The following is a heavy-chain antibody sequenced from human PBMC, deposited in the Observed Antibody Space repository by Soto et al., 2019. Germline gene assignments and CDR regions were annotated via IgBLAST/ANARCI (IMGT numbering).Heavy chain of an antibody. J-gene: IGHJ4*02. CDR1: GGSFSGHY. V-gene: IGHV4-34*01. CDR2: INHSGVT. CDR3: ARGQYRRDY. Sequence: QVQLQQWGAGLLKPSETLSLTCAVYGGSFSGHYWNWIRQPPGKGLEWIGEINHSGVTKYNLSLKXRXPXSVDTSKNQFFLNLRSVTAADTAVYYCARGQYRRDYWGQGTLVTVSS. D-gene: IGHD3-16*02.